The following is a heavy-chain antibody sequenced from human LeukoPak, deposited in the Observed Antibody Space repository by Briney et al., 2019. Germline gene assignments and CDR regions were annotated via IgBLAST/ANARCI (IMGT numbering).Heavy chain of an antibody. V-gene: IGHV1-24*01. CDR2: FDPEDGET. J-gene: IGHJ5*01. CDR1: GYTLTELS. CDR3: ATAQPQYYYDSSGLTPAGWFDS. Sequence: ASVKVSCKVSGYTLTELSMHWVRQAPGKGLEWMGGFDPEDGETIYAQKFQGRVTMTEDTSTDTAYMELSSLRSEDTAVYYCATAQPQYYYDSSGLTPAGWFDSWGQGTLVTVSS. D-gene: IGHD3-22*01.